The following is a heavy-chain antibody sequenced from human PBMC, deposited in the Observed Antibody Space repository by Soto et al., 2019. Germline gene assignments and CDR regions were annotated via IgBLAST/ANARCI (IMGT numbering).Heavy chain of an antibody. Sequence: SETLSLTCTVSGGSITSSDYYWGWIRQPPGKGLECVGTIYHDGNTYYRQSLKSRVTISVDTSKNQFSLKLNSVTAADTAVYYCARLHWGGSEHMWQNYFDYWGQGTQVTVSS. V-gene: IGHV4-39*01. CDR1: GGSITSSDYY. D-gene: IGHD2-21*01. J-gene: IGHJ4*02. CDR3: ARLHWGGSEHMWQNYFDY. CDR2: IYHDGNT.